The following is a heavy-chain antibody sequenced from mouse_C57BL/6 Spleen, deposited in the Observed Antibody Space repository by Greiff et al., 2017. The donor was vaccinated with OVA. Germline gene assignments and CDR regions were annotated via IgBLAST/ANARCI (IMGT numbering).Heavy chain of an antibody. Sequence: EVQLQQSGAELVRPGASVKLSCTASGFNIKDDYMHWVKQRPEQGLEWIGWIDPENGDTEYASKFQGKATITADTSSNTAYLQLSSLTSEDTAVYYCTRTVVADWYFDVWGTGTTVTVSS. D-gene: IGHD1-1*01. CDR3: TRTVVADWYFDV. V-gene: IGHV14-4*01. J-gene: IGHJ1*03. CDR1: GFNIKDDY. CDR2: IDPENGDT.